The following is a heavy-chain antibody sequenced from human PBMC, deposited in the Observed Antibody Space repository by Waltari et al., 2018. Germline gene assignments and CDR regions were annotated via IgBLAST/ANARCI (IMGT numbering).Heavy chain of an antibody. CDR1: GYTFTSYA. D-gene: IGHD5-18*01. Sequence: QVQLVQSGAEVKKPGASVKVSCKASGYTFTSYAMHWVRQAPGQRLEWMGWINASNGNTKYSQKFQVRVSITRDTSASTAYMELSSLRSEDTAVYYCARVAVQLWFDYWGQGTLVTVSS. J-gene: IGHJ5*01. CDR3: ARVAVQLWFDY. V-gene: IGHV1-3*01. CDR2: INASNGNT.